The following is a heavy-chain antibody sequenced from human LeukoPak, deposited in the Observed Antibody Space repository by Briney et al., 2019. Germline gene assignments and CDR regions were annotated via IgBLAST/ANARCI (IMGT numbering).Heavy chain of an antibody. CDR1: GGSISSSSYY. D-gene: IGHD5-18*01. V-gene: IGHV4-39*07. J-gene: IGHJ4*02. CDR3: ARDSGYSYGYPLDY. CDR2: IYYSGST. Sequence: SETLSLTCTVSGGSISSSSYYWGWIRQPPGKGLEWIGSIYYSGSTYYNPSLKSRVTISVDTSKNQFSLKLSSVTAADTAVYYCARDSGYSYGYPLDYWGQGTLVTVSS.